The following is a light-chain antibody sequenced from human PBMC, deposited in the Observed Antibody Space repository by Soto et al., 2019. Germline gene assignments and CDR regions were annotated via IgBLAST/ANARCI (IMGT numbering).Light chain of an antibody. CDR1: SSVVGGYDY. CDR3: TSYTNSDTEV. J-gene: IGLJ1*01. Sequence: GSPGQSITISCTGTSSVVGGYDYVSWYQQHPGKVPKLMIYDVSNRPPGVSSRFSGSKSGNTASLTISGLQAEDEADYYCTSYTNSDTEVFGTGTKVTVL. CDR2: DVS. V-gene: IGLV2-14*04.